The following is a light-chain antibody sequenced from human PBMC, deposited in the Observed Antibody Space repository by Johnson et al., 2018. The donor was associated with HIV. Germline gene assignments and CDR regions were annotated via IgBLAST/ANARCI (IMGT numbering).Light chain of an antibody. CDR1: SSNVGSSF. CDR2: DNN. CDR3: GTWESSLRTAF. V-gene: IGLV1-51*01. Sequence: QSVLTQPPSVSAAPGQTVTISCSGSSSNVGSSFVSWYRQVPGTAPKLLIYDNNKRPSGIPGRFSGSKSGTSATLGITGLQTGDEADYYCGTWESSLRTAFFGTGTKVTVL. J-gene: IGLJ1*01.